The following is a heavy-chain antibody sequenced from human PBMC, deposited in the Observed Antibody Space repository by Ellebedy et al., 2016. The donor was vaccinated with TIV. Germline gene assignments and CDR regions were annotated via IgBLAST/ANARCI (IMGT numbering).Heavy chain of an antibody. CDR3: ANRGYSYGYDWDY. V-gene: IGHV3-9*01. D-gene: IGHD5-18*01. CDR2: ISWNSGSI. Sequence: GGSLRLSXAASGFTFDDYAMHWVRQAPGKGLEWVSGISWNSGSIGYADSVKGRFTISRDNAKNSLYLQMNSLRAEDTAVYYCANRGYSYGYDWDYWGQGTLVTVSS. J-gene: IGHJ4*02. CDR1: GFTFDDYA.